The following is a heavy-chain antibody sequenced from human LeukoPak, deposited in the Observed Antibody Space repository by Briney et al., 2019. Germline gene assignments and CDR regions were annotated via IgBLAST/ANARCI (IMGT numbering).Heavy chain of an antibody. J-gene: IGHJ5*02. Sequence: SVKVSCEASGFTFTSSAVQWVRQARGQRLEWIGWIVVGSGNTNYAQKFQERVTITRDMSTSTAYMELSSLRSEDTAVYYCAAREIVVVPAAIRIDPWGQGTLVTVSS. V-gene: IGHV1-58*01. CDR3: AAREIVVVPAAIRIDP. CDR2: IVVGSGNT. CDR1: GFTFTSSA. D-gene: IGHD2-2*01.